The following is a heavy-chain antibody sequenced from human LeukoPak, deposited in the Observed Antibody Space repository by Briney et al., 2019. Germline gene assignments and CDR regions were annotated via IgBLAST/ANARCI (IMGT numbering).Heavy chain of an antibody. CDR2: ISYSGRT. Sequence: SETLSLTCTVSGGSISNNGFSWGWIRQPPGEGLEWIGTISYSGRTYKNPSLKSRITLSVETSKNQFSLNLTSVTAADTAIYFCASEYSSSSGDDYWGQGLLVTVSS. D-gene: IGHD6-6*01. J-gene: IGHJ4*02. CDR1: GGSISNNGFS. V-gene: IGHV4-39*02. CDR3: ASEYSSSSGDDY.